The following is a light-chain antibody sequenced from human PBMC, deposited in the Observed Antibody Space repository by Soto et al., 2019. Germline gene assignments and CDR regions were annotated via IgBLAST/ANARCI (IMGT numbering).Light chain of an antibody. Sequence: IHLAQSPSSLSASVLDSFTITCRASQGISRYLSWYQQKPGRAPKLLISAASTLQSGVPARFSGSGSGTDFTLSITSLQPEDFATYYCQQLNTYPVTFGGGTKVDIK. J-gene: IGKJ4*01. V-gene: IGKV1-9*01. CDR1: QGISRY. CDR3: QQLNTYPVT. CDR2: AAS.